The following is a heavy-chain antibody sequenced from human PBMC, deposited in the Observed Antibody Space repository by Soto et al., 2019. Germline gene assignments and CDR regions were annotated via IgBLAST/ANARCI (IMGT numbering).Heavy chain of an antibody. J-gene: IGHJ6*02. CDR3: LNYYEGHSDYYYYGMDV. V-gene: IGHV4-34*01. D-gene: IGHD3-22*01. CDR2: INHSGST. CDR1: GGSFSGYY. Sequence: SETLSLTCAVYGGSFSGYYWSWIRQPPGKGLEWIGEINHSGSTNYNPSLKSRVTISVDTSKNQFSLKLGSVTAADTAVYYCLNYYEGHSDYYYYGMDVWGQGTTVTVSS.